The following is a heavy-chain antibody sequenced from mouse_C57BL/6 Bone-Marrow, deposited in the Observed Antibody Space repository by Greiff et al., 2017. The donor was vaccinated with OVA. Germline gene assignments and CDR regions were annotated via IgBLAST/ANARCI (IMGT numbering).Heavy chain of an antibody. D-gene: IGHD1-1*01. CDR3: ARSPVVADY. CDR1: GYSFTGYY. CDR2: INPSTGGT. Sequence: EVQLQQSGPELVKPGASVKISCKASGYSFTGYYMHWVKQSSEKSLEWIGEINPSTGGTSYNQKFKGKATLTVDKSSSTAYMQLKSLTSEDSAGYYCARSPVVADYWGQGTTLTVSS. J-gene: IGHJ2*01. V-gene: IGHV1-43*01.